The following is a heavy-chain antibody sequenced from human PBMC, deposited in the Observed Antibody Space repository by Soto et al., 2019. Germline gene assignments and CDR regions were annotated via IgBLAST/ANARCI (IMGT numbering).Heavy chain of an antibody. V-gene: IGHV4-31*03. Sequence: PSETLSLTCTVSGGSISSGGYYWSWIRQHPGKGLEWIGYIYYSGSTYYNPSLKSRVTISVDTSKNQFSLKLSSVTAADTAVYYCARDKTGGVIYGTFGYYYYGMDVWGQGTTVTVSS. CDR2: IYYSGST. J-gene: IGHJ6*02. CDR3: ARDKTGGVIYGTFGYYYYGMDV. D-gene: IGHD3-10*01. CDR1: GGSISSGGYY.